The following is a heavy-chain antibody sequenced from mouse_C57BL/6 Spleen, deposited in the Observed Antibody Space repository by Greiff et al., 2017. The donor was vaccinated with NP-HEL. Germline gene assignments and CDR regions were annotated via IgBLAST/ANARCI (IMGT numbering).Heavy chain of an antibody. CDR2: INYDGSST. D-gene: IGHD2-5*01. CDR3: ARERDYSNYLDV. CDR1: GFTFSDYY. J-gene: IGHJ1*03. Sequence: EVMLVESEGGLVQPGSSMKLSCTASGFTFSDYYMAWVRQVPEKGLEWVANINYDGSSTYYLDSLKSRFIISRDNAKNILYLQMSSLKSEDTATYYCARERDYSNYLDVWGTGTTVTVSS. V-gene: IGHV5-16*01.